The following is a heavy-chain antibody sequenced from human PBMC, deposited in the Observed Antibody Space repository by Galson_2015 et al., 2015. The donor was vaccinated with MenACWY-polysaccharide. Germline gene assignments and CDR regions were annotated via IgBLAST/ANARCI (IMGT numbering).Heavy chain of an antibody. D-gene: IGHD3-9*01. V-gene: IGHV4-38-2*02. CDR2: ISHSGSA. CDR1: GYSISSGSY. Sequence: LSLTCTVSGYSISSGSYWGWIRQPPGKGLERIGTISHSGSANYNPSLRSRATISVDTSKNQFSLRLTSVTAADTAVYNCARGSDILSGYWKRVDPWGQGTLVTVSS. J-gene: IGHJ5*02. CDR3: ARGSDILSGYWKRVDP.